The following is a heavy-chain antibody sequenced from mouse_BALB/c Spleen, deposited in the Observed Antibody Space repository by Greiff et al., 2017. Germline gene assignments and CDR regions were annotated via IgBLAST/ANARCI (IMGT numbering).Heavy chain of an antibody. Sequence: VKLMQSGPGLVAPSQSLSITCTASGFSFTGYGVNWVRQPPGKGLEWLGMIWGDGSTDYNSALKSRLSISKDNSKGQVFLKMNSLQTDDTARYYGARHFYNGYDGYAMDYWGQGTSVTVSS. J-gene: IGHJ4*01. D-gene: IGHD2-2*01. V-gene: IGHV2-6-7*01. CDR1: GFSFTGYG. CDR2: IWGDGST. CDR3: ARHFYNGYDGYAMDY.